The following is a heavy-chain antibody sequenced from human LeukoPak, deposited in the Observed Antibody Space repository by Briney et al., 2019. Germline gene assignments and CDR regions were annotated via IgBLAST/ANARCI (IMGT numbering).Heavy chain of an antibody. CDR2: IRQDGNWR. CDR1: GFTLSRHW. Sequence: GGSLRLSCAASGFTLSRHWMSWVRQAPGKGLEWVAHIRQDGNWRHHEDSVEGRFTISRDNAKNSLYLQMNSLRVEDTAVYYCARFGDPSTTLDYWGQGTRVTVPS. J-gene: IGHJ4*02. CDR3: ARFGDPSTTLDY. V-gene: IGHV3-7*01. D-gene: IGHD3-16*01.